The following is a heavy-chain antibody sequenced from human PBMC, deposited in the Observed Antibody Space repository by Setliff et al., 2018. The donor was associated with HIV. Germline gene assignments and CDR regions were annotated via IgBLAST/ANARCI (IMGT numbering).Heavy chain of an antibody. CDR2: MNPNSGNT. Sequence: ASVKVSCKASGYTFTSYDINWVRQATGQGLEWMGWMNPNSGNTGYAQKFQGRVTMTRNTSISTAYMELSSLRSEDTAVYYCARHKRYCTDGICLSSIDHAFDIWGQGTMVTVSS. J-gene: IGHJ3*02. V-gene: IGHV1-8*02. D-gene: IGHD2-8*01. CDR1: GYTFTSYD. CDR3: ARHKRYCTDGICLSSIDHAFDI.